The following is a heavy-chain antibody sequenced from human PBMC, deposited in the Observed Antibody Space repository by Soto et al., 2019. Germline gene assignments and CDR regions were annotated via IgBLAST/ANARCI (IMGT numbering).Heavy chain of an antibody. V-gene: IGHV3-23*01. CDR2: ISASGSST. CDR3: AKAKDPTSGARIRPFDY. Sequence: EVHLLESGGGLVQPGGSLRLSCAASGFTFSSYAMSWVRQAPGKGLEWVSTISASGSSTYYADSVKGQFTISRDNSKNTLSLQMNSLRAEDTAEYYCAKAKDPTSGARIRPFDYWGQGTLVTVSS. D-gene: IGHD3-10*01. CDR1: GFTFSSYA. J-gene: IGHJ4*02.